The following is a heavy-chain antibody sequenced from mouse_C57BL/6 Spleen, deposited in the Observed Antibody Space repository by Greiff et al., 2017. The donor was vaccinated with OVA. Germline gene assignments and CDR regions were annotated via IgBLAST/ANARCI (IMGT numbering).Heavy chain of an antibody. J-gene: IGHJ2*01. D-gene: IGHD1-1*01. V-gene: IGHV1-54*01. CDR3: RTTVEFDY. CDR1: GYAFTNYL. Sequence: QVQLQQSGAELVRPGPSVKVSCKASGYAFTNYLIEWVKQRPGQGLEWIGVINPGSGGTNYNEKFKGKATLTADKSSSTAYMQLSSLTSEDSAVYFCRTTVEFDYWGQGTTLTVSS. CDR2: INPGSGGT.